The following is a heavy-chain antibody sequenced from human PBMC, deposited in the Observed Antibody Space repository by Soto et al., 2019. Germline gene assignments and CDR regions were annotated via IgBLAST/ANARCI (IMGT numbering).Heavy chain of an antibody. D-gene: IGHD6-19*01. Sequence: ASVKVSCKASGYTFTSYGISWVRQAPGQGLEWMGWISAYNGNTNYAQKLQGRVTMTTDTSTSTAYMELRSLRSDDTAVYYCAREQIPGIAVALGSDYWGQGTLVTVSS. V-gene: IGHV1-18*01. CDR1: GYTFTSYG. J-gene: IGHJ4*02. CDR3: AREQIPGIAVALGSDY. CDR2: ISAYNGNT.